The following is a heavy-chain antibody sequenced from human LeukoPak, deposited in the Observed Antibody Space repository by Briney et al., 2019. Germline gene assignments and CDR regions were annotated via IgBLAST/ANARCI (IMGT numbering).Heavy chain of an antibody. Sequence: PSETLSLTCAVYGGPFSGYYWSWIRQPPGKGLEWIGYIYYSGSTYYNPSLKSRVTISVDTSKNQFSLKLSSVTAADTAVYYCARLYSSSWYAEYLQHWGQGTLVTVSS. V-gene: IGHV4-30-4*08. J-gene: IGHJ1*01. D-gene: IGHD6-13*01. CDR2: IYYSGST. CDR1: GGPFSGYY. CDR3: ARLYSSSWYAEYLQH.